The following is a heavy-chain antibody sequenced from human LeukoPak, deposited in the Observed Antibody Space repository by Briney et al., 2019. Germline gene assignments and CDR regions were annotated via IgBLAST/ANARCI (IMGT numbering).Heavy chain of an antibody. V-gene: IGHV3-48*02. D-gene: IGHD3-3*01. Sequence: GGSLRLSCAASGFTFSTYSMNWVRQAPGKGLEWVSYISGTSSLIYYADSVKGRFTISRDNAKNSLYLQMNSLRDEDTAVYYCVRDQFFSFDYWGQGTLATVSS. CDR3: VRDQFFSFDY. J-gene: IGHJ4*02. CDR1: GFTFSTYS. CDR2: ISGTSSLI.